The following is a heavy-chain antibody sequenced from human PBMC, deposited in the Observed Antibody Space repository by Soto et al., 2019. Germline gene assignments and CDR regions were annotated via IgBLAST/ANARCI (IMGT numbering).Heavy chain of an antibody. CDR3: ARVAVAARTRWYNWFDP. D-gene: IGHD2-15*01. J-gene: IGHJ5*02. Sequence: ASVKVSCKTSGYTFTDYDINWVRQATGQGLEWIGWMNPNSGETCYAQKFQGRVTMTRSASLSTAYLELSSLRSEDTAVYYCARVAVAARTRWYNWFDPWGQGTLVTVSS. CDR2: MNPNSGET. CDR1: GYTFTDYD. V-gene: IGHV1-8*01.